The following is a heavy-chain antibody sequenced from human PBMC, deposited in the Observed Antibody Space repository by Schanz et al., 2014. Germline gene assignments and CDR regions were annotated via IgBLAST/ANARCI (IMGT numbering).Heavy chain of an antibody. V-gene: IGHV3-23*01. J-gene: IGHJ4*02. Sequence: EVQLLESGGGLVQPGGSLRLSCAASGFTFRGYAMSWVRQAPGRGLEWVSIISGSGGNTYYADAVRGRFTISRDNSKTPVYLQMNSLRAEDTAVYYCAKSQGSSFDSWGQGTLVTVSS. D-gene: IGHD6-13*01. CDR1: GFTFRGYA. CDR2: ISGSGGNT. CDR3: AKSQGSSFDS.